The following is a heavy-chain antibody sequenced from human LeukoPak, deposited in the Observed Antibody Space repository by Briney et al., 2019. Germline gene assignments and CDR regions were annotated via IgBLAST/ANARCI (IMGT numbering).Heavy chain of an antibody. D-gene: IGHD3-22*01. CDR2: ISSSGSTI. CDR3: AELGITMIRGV. V-gene: IGHV3-48*03. Sequence: GGSLRLSCAASGFTFSSYEMNWVRQAPGKGLEWVSYISSSGSTIYYADSVKGRFTISRDNARNSLYLQMNSLRAEDTAVYYCAELGITMIRGVWGKGTTVTISS. CDR1: GFTFSSYE. J-gene: IGHJ6*04.